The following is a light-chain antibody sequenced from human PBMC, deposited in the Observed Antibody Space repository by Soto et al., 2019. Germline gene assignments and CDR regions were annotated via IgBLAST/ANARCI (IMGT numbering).Light chain of an antibody. V-gene: IGKV1-5*01. Sequence: DIQITPSPSTLSASVGARVTMTFLASQSVSNWLAWYQQKPGKAPKLLIYDASTLEGGVPSRFSGSGSGTEFTLTISSLQPDDYATYYCQQYTSYWTFGQGTKVDI. CDR3: QQYTSYWT. CDR1: QSVSNW. J-gene: IGKJ1*01. CDR2: DAS.